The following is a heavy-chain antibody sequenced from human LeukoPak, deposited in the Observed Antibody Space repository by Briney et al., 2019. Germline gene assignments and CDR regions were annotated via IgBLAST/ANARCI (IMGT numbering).Heavy chain of an antibody. CDR1: GYIFIDYY. J-gene: IGHJ2*01. Sequence: ASVKVSCKASGYIFIDYYMHWLRQAPGQGPEWMAWINPHTGGTNYAQRFQGRVTLTRDTSITTGYMDLSSLRSDDTAVYYCARDLSGSAGKYFDLWGRGTLVTVSS. CDR3: ARDLSGSAGKYFDL. CDR2: INPHTGGT. V-gene: IGHV1-2*02. D-gene: IGHD1-26*01.